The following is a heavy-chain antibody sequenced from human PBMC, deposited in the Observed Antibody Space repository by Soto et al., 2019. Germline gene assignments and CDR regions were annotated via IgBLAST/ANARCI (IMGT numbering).Heavy chain of an antibody. V-gene: IGHV1-69*01. D-gene: IGHD6-13*01. Sequence: QVQLVQSGAEVKKPCSSVPVSCKASGGTFSSYAISWVRQAPGQGLAWMGGIIPIFGTANYAQKFKGRDKITADESTSTAYMELCSLRSEDTAVYYCAGGGGVAARGFDYWGQGTLVTVSS. CDR1: GGTFSSYA. CDR2: IIPIFGTA. CDR3: AGGGGVAARGFDY. J-gene: IGHJ4*02.